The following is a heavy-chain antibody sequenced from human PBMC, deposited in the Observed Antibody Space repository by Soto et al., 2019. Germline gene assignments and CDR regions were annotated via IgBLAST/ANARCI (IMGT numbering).Heavy chain of an antibody. Sequence: QMQLLQSGAEVKKPGASVKVSCKASGYTFNNYYMHWVRQVPGQGLEWLGIVTPGGASTTYPQKLQRRVTMTSDTSSTTVYMELYSLTFEDTAVYFCARRGGADYLYPLDVWGQGTTVTVSS. J-gene: IGHJ6*02. CDR1: GYTFNNYY. V-gene: IGHV1-46*02. D-gene: IGHD4-17*01. CDR3: ARRGGADYLYPLDV. CDR2: VTPGGAST.